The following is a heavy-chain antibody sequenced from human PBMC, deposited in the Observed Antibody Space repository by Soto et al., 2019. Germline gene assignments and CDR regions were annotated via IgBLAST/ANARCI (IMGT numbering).Heavy chain of an antibody. CDR3: ARMASFGSLNWFDP. D-gene: IGHD3-10*01. J-gene: IGHJ5*02. Sequence: QVQLVQSGAEVKKPGASVKVSCKATGYTFTNNDVSWVRQASGQGLEWMGWMNPGSGDTGYAQKFQGRVTMTRDITTATAYMELSSLRSEDTAIYYCARMASFGSLNWFDPWGQGTLVTVSS. CDR2: MNPGSGDT. V-gene: IGHV1-8*01. CDR1: GYTFTNND.